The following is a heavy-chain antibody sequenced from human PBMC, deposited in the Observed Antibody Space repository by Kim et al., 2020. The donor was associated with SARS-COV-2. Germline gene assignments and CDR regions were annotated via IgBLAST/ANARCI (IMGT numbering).Heavy chain of an antibody. Sequence: KYHADSAKGRLTSARDTSKNTLYLQMNSLRAEDTAVYYCAKEAQWLAFFDYWGQGTLVTVSS. J-gene: IGHJ4*02. CDR3: AKEAQWLAFFDY. V-gene: IGHV3-30*02. CDR2: K. D-gene: IGHD6-19*01.